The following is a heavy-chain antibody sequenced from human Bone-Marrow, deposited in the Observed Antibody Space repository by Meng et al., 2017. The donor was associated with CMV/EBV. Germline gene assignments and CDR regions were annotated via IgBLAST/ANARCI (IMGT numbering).Heavy chain of an antibody. J-gene: IGHJ4*02. CDR2: ISSSSSYI. CDR3: ARVLGAATATGY. Sequence: GGSLRLSCAASGFTFSSYSMNWVRQAPGKGLEWVSSISSSSSYIYYADSVKGRFTISRDNAKNSLYLQMNSLRAEDTAVYYCARVLGAATATGYWGQGTLVTGSS. V-gene: IGHV3-21*01. D-gene: IGHD3-10*01. CDR1: GFTFSSYS.